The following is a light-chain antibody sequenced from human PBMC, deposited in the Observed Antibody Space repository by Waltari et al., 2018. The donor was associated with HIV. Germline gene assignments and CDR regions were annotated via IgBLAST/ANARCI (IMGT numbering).Light chain of an antibody. CDR1: RSVNSN. CDR2: GAF. J-gene: IGKJ5*01. V-gene: IGKV3-15*01. Sequence: EIVMTQSPATLSVSPGARVTLSCRASRSVNSNLAWYQQKPGPAPWLLSVGAFGRAAGIPARFSVGGSGTEFTLTISSLQSEDVAVYYCQQYENWPPITFGQGTRLEIK. CDR3: QQYENWPPIT.